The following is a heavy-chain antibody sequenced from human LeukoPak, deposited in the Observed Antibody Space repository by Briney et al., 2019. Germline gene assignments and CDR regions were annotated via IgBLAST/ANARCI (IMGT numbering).Heavy chain of an antibody. V-gene: IGHV3-23*01. CDR2: LNGRGDSP. CDR1: GVTFSNYA. Sequence: GGSLRLSCAASGVTFSNYAMSWVRQAPGKGLEWVSSLNGRGDSPYYADSVKGRFTISRDNSKNTLYLQRHSLRVEDTAVYYCAKGPHRDYWGQGTLLTVS. J-gene: IGHJ4*02. CDR3: AKGPHRDY.